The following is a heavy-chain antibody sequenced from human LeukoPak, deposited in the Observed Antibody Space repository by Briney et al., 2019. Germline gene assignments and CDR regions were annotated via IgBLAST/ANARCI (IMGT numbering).Heavy chain of an antibody. CDR1: GFIVGSYW. Sequence: GGSLRLSCAAPGFIVGSYWMSWVRQAPGEGLEWVANVNQAGGEKYYVDSVKGRLTVYKNNATNSLFIQMNSLRAEDPAIYYCAIDTSAERGQQLANWGQGTLVTVSS. V-gene: IGHV3-7*01. CDR2: VNQAGGEK. J-gene: IGHJ1*01. D-gene: IGHD6-13*01. CDR3: AIDTSAERGQQLAN.